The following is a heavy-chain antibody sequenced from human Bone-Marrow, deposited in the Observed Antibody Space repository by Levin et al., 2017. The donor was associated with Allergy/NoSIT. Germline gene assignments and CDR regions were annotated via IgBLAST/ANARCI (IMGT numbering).Heavy chain of an antibody. CDR2: INPSGGST. Sequence: GESLKISCKASGYTFTSYYMHWVRQAPGQGLEWMGIINPSGGSTSYAQKFQGRVTMTRDTSTSTVYMELSSLRSEDTAVYYCARFGEVATIWGQGTLVTVSS. CDR3: ARFGEVATI. J-gene: IGHJ4*02. D-gene: IGHD5-12*01. V-gene: IGHV1-46*01. CDR1: GYTFTSYY.